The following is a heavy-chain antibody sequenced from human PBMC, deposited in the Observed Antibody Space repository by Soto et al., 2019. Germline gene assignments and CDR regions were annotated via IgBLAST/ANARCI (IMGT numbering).Heavy chain of an antibody. CDR3: ARDRYDFWSGENYYYYYYMDV. CDR1: GFSFRIYA. V-gene: IGHV3-64*01. D-gene: IGHD3-3*01. Sequence: VGSLRLSCAASGFSFRIYAMTGVRQAPGKGLEWVSAISGSGGSTYYANSVKGRFTISRDNSKNTLYLQMGSLRAEDMAVYYCARDRYDFWSGENYYYYYYMDVWGKGTTVTVSS. CDR2: ISGSGGST. J-gene: IGHJ6*03.